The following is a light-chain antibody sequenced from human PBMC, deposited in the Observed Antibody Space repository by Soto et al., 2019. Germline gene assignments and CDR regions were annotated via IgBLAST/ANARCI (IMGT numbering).Light chain of an antibody. Sequence: QTVVTQPPSASGTPGQRVTISCSGSSSNIGSNTVNWYQQLPGTAPKLLIYSNNQRPSGVPDRFSGSKSGISASLAISGLQSEDEADYYCAAWDDSLVVFGGGTKLTVL. V-gene: IGLV1-44*01. CDR1: SSNIGSNT. CDR3: AAWDDSLVV. J-gene: IGLJ2*01. CDR2: SNN.